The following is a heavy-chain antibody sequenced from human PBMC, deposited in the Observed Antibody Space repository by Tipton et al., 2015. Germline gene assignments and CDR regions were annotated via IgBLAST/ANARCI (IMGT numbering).Heavy chain of an antibody. CDR3: ARVTSYYDSSTYYLDY. CDR2: INPYNGDT. Sequence: QVQLVQSGAEVKKPGASVMVSCKASGYTFTDYYMHWVRQAPGQGLEWMAWINPYNGDTDCSQKFRGRVTMSRDTSTSTAYMELSRLKSDDTAVYFCARVTSYYDSSTYYLDYWGQGTLVTVSS. V-gene: IGHV1-2*02. D-gene: IGHD3-22*01. J-gene: IGHJ4*02. CDR1: GYTFTDYY.